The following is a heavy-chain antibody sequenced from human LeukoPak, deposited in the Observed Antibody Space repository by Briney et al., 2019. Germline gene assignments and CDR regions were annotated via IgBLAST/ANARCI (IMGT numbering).Heavy chain of an antibody. J-gene: IGHJ5*02. CDR2: ISSSSSYI. CDR3: ARDPLLWFGELSHPNWFDP. D-gene: IGHD3-10*01. Sequence: GGSLRLSCAASGFTFSSYGMSWVRQAPGKGLEWVSSISSSSSYIYYADSVKGRFTISRDNAKNSLYLQMNSLRAEDTAVYYCARDPLLWFGELSHPNWFDPWGQGTLVTVSS. V-gene: IGHV3-21*01. CDR1: GFTFSSYG.